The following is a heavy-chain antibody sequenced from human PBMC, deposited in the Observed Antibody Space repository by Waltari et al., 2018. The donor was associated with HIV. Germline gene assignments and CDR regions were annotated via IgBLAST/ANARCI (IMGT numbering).Heavy chain of an antibody. V-gene: IGHV3-7*01. J-gene: IGHJ5*02. CDR3: VGEGRGVSENWFDP. CDR2: IDQDGNEK. D-gene: IGHD3-10*01. Sequence: EVQLVESGGGLVQPGGSLRLSCEASRFTFSAFWMSWVRQAPGKGLEWGANIDQDGNEKYYVDSVKGRFTISRDNAENSLHLQMNNLRAEDTAVYYCVGEGRGVSENWFDPWGQGTRVIVSS. CDR1: RFTFSAFW.